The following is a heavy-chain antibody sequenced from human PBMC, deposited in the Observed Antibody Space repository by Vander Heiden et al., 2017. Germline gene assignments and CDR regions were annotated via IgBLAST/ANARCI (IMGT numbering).Heavy chain of an antibody. CDR1: AYTFTSYS. CDR2: INPSGGST. Sequence: QVQLVQSGAEAQKPGASVKVSSNASAYTFTSYSMHWVRQAPRQGLEWMGIINPSGGSTSYAQKFQGRVTMTRDTSTSTVYMELSSLRSEDTAVYYCAREGMDVWGQGTTVTVSS. V-gene: IGHV1-46*01. J-gene: IGHJ6*02. CDR3: AREGMDV.